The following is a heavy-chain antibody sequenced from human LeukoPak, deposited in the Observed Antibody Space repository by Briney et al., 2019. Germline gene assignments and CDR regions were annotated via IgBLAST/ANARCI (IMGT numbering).Heavy chain of an antibody. CDR3: ARSPMVRGVEYFDY. CDR2: INSDGSST. CDR1: GFTFSSYW. J-gene: IGHJ4*02. Sequence: GGSLRLSCAASGFTFSSYWMHWVRQAPGKGLGGVSRINSDGSSTSYADSVKGRFTISRDNAKNTLYLQMNSLSAEDTAVYYCARSPMVRGVEYFDYWGQGTLVTVSS. D-gene: IGHD3-10*01. V-gene: IGHV3-74*01.